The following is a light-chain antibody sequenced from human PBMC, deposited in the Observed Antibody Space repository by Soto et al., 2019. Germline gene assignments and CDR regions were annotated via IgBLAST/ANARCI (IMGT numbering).Light chain of an antibody. Sequence: DIQMTQSPSTLSASVGDRVTITCRASQSITSWLAWYQQKPGKAPKLLIYKASSLEGGVPSRFSGSGSGTEFPLTISSLQPDDFATYYCQQYNTYSKWTFGQGTKVEIK. CDR1: QSITSW. J-gene: IGKJ1*01. CDR3: QQYNTYSKWT. CDR2: KAS. V-gene: IGKV1-5*03.